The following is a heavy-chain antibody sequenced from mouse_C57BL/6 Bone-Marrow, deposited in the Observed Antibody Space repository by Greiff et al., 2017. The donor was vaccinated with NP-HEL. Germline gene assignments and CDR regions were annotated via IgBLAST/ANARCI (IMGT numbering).Heavy chain of an antibody. CDR1: GYTFTDYY. CDR3: AGGITTVVASYYYAMDY. Sequence: VHVKQSGPVLVKPGASVKMSCKASGYTFTDYYMNWVKQSHGKSLEWIGVINPYNGGTSYNQKFKGKATLTVDKSSSTAYMELNSLTSEDSAVYYCAGGITTVVASYYYAMDYWGQGTSVTVSS. CDR2: INPYNGGT. J-gene: IGHJ4*01. D-gene: IGHD1-1*01. V-gene: IGHV1-19*01.